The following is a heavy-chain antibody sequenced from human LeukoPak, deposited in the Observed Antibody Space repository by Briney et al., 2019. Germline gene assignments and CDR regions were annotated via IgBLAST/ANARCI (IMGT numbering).Heavy chain of an antibody. CDR2: IIPIFGTA. Sequence: GSLVKVSCKASGGTFSSYAISWVRQAPGQGLEWMGGIIPIFGTANYAQKFQGRVTITTDESTSTAYMELSSLRSEDTAVYYCAREVRITIFGVVITRGKTPGASLWFDPWGQGTLVTVSS. CDR3: AREVRITIFGVVITRGKTPGASLWFDP. D-gene: IGHD3-3*01. J-gene: IGHJ5*02. CDR1: GGTFSSYA. V-gene: IGHV1-69*05.